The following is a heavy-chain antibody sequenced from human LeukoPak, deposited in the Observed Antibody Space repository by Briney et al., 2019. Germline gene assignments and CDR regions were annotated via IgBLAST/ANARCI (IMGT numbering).Heavy chain of an antibody. D-gene: IGHD2-15*01. J-gene: IGHJ5*02. CDR2: INPSGGST. CDR1: GYTFTSYY. CDR3: ARRTVAANWFDP. V-gene: IGHV1-46*01. Sequence: ASVKVSCKASGYTFTSYYMHWVRQAPGQGLEWMGIINPSGGSTSYAQKFQGRVTMTRDMSTSTVYMELSSLRSEDTAVYYCARRTVAANWFDPWGQGTLVTVSS.